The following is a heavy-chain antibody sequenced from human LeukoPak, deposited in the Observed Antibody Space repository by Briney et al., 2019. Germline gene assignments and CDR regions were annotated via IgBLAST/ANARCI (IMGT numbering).Heavy chain of an antibody. CDR1: GSTFSSYW. J-gene: IGHJ1*01. CDR2: IKSDGST. CDR3: ARAPSEIGGYYPEYFRH. D-gene: IGHD3-22*01. Sequence: GGSLRLSCAASGSTFSSYWMHWVRQAPGKGLVWVSRIKSDGSTNYADSVRGRFTISRDNAKNTLSLQMNSLRAEDTGVYYCARAPSEIGGYYPEYFRHWGQGTLVTVSS. V-gene: IGHV3-74*01.